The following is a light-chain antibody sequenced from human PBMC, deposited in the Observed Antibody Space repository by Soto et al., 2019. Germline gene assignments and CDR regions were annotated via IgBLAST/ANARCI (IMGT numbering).Light chain of an antibody. CDR1: SSDVGDYPY. J-gene: IGLJ1*01. V-gene: IGLV2-14*01. Sequence: QSAPTQPASVSGSPGQSITISCTGTSSDVGDYPYVSWYQQHPGKVPKLIIYEVTNRPSGVSGRFSGSKSENTASLTISGLQAEDEADYYCSSYSRTNTLVFGSGTKLTVL. CDR3: SSYSRTNTLV. CDR2: EVT.